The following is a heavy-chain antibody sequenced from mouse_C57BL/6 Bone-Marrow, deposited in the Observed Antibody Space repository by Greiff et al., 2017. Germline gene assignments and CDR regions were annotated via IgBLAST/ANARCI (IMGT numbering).Heavy chain of an antibody. CDR3: ARSGPLGRSFDY. CDR2: IYPTSGRT. J-gene: IGHJ2*01. D-gene: IGHD4-1*01. CDR1: GYTFTSYW. Sequence: VQLQQPGAELVKPGASVKMSCKASGYTFTSYWITWVKQRPGQGLEWIGDIYPTSGRTNYNEKFKSKAILTVDTSSNTAYMQLSRLTAEYSAVFYCARSGPLGRSFDYWGQGTTLTVSS. V-gene: IGHV1-55*01.